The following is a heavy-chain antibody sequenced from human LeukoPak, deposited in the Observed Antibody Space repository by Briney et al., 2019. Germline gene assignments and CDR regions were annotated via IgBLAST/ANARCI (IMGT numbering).Heavy chain of an antibody. D-gene: IGHD2-2*01. CDR1: GYTFTSYD. CDR3: ARGPVSTHGMDV. J-gene: IGHJ6*02. V-gene: IGHV1-8*01. Sequence: ASVKVSCKASGYTFTSYDINWVRQATGQGLEWMGWKNPNGGRTGFAQKFQGRLTMTTDTSISTAYMELSSLTSEDTAVYYCARGPVSTHGMDVWGQGTTVTVSS. CDR2: KNPNGGRT.